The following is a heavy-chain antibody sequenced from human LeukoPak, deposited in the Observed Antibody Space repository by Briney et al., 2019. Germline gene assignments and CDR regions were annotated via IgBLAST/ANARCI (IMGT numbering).Heavy chain of an antibody. J-gene: IGHJ4*02. V-gene: IGHV3-74*01. D-gene: IGHD3-16*02. CDR2: INSDGSST. Sequence: GGSLRLSCAASGFTFSSYWMHWVRQAPGKGLVWVSRINSDGSSTSYADSVKGRFTISRNNAKNTLYLQMNSLRAEDTAVYYCARDGEAIDYFDYWGQGTLVTVSS. CDR1: GFTFSSYW. CDR3: ARDGEAIDYFDY.